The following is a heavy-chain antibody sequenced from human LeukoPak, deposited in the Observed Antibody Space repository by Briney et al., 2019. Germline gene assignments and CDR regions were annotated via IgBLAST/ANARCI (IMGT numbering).Heavy chain of an antibody. V-gene: IGHV3-21*04. J-gene: IGHJ4*02. CDR1: AFSLNAYN. CDR2: ISYTGTYI. Sequence: GGSLRLSCAASAFSLNAYNMSWVRQAPGKGLEWVSSISYTGTYIYYAGSVKGRFTISRDNAQNSLYLQMNSLRAEDTAIYYCVRDRGTYRPIDYWGQGTLVTVSS. D-gene: IGHD1-26*01. CDR3: VRDRGTYRPIDY.